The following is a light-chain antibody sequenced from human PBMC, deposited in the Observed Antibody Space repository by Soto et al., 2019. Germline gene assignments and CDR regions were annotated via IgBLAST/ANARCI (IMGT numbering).Light chain of an antibody. CDR2: DAS. V-gene: IGKV1-5*01. J-gene: IGKJ1*01. Sequence: DVQVTQSPPTLSASVGDRVTITCRASQTISTWMAWYQQKPGKAPKLLVYDASTLQSGVASRFSGSGSGTEFTLIISGLQPDDSATYYCQQYTNTNNQWMFGQGTKVDIK. CDR3: QQYTNTNNQWM. CDR1: QTISTW.